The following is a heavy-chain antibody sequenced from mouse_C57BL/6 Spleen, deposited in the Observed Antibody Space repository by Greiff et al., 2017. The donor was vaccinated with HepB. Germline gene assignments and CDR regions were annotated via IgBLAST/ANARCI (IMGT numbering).Heavy chain of an antibody. V-gene: IGHV1-58*01. Sequence: EVQLQQSGAELVRPGSSVKMSCKTSGYTFTSYGINWVKQRPGQGLEWIGYIYIGNGYTEYNEKFKGKATLTSDTSSSTAYMQLSSLTSEDSAIYFCARSPYYYGSFPWYFDVWGTGTTVTVSS. CDR3: ARSPYYYGSFPWYFDV. CDR1: GYTFTSYG. CDR2: IYIGNGYT. J-gene: IGHJ1*03. D-gene: IGHD1-1*01.